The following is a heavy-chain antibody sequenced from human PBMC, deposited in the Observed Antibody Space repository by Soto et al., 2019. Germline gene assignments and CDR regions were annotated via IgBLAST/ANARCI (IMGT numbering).Heavy chain of an antibody. J-gene: IGHJ4*02. CDR2: IHHSGST. CDR1: GGSISSKNW. CDR3: VRGGEYYEFLTGRYIHYLAC. Sequence: QVQLQESGPGLVKPSGTLSLTCTVSGGSISSKNWWNWGRQSPGKGLEWVGEIHHSGSTSYIPSLKSPVTMSVDKSKDELSLKLTSVTAAGTAVYYCVRGGEYYEFLTGRYIHYLACWGRGTLATVSS. V-gene: IGHV4-4*02. D-gene: IGHD3-9*01.